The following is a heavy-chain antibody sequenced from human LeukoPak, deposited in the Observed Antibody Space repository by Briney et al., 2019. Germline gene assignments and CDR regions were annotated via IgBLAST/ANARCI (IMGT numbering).Heavy chain of an antibody. Sequence: SATLSLTCTVSGDSIRDSYFSWIRQPAGKGLEWIGRIYDSGRTNYSPSLKSRVTLSVDVSNNQFSLTLSSVTAADTAVYHCARDIRSHNGPGGYYYYYMDVWGKGTTVTVSS. CDR1: GDSIRDSY. J-gene: IGHJ6*03. CDR3: ARDIRSHNGPGGYYYYYMDV. V-gene: IGHV4-4*07. CDR2: IYDSGRT. D-gene: IGHD2-8*01.